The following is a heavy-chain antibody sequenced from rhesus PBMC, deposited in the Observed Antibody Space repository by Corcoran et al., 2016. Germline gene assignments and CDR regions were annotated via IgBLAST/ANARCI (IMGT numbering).Heavy chain of an antibody. V-gene: IGHV4-127*01. CDR1: GYSSSSGYG. J-gene: IGHJ4*01. CDR2: IGGSSGSP. D-gene: IGHD1-44*02. CDR3: AREGYGGTQYYFDY. Sequence: QVQLQESGPGLVKPSETLSLTCAVSGYSSSSGYGWSWSRQPPGKGLESIGYIGGSSGSPTYNPSLQRRVTLAKDASKNQFSLKLSSVTAADTAVYYCAREGYGGTQYYFDYWGQGVLVTVSS.